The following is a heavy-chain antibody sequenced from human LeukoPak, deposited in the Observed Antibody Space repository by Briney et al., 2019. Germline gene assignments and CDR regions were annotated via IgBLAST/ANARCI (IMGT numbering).Heavy chain of an antibody. CDR2: IIPIFGTA. CDR3: ARESTDYYDSSGYYYGPVY. Sequence: ASVKVSCKASGGTFSSYAISWVRQAPGQGLEWMGGIIPIFGTANHAQKFQGRVTITADESTSTAYMELSNLRSEDTAVYYCARESTDYYDSSGYYYGPVYWGQGTLVTVSS. D-gene: IGHD3-22*01. V-gene: IGHV1-69*13. CDR1: GGTFSSYA. J-gene: IGHJ4*02.